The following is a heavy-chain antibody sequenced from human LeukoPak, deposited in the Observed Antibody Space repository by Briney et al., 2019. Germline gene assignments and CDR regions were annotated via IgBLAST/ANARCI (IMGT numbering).Heavy chain of an antibody. Sequence: SGTLSLTCAVSGGSISSGSYYWSWIRQPAGKGLEWIGCIYTSGSTNYNPSLKSRVTISVDTSKNQFSLKLSSVTAADTAVYYCARHRGSGWIYPFDYWGQGTLVTVSS. CDR1: GGSISSGSYY. CDR2: IYTSGST. CDR3: ARHRGSGWIYPFDY. J-gene: IGHJ4*02. V-gene: IGHV4-61*02. D-gene: IGHD6-19*01.